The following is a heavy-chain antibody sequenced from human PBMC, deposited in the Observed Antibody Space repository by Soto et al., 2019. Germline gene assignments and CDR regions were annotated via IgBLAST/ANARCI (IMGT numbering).Heavy chain of an antibody. Sequence: EVQLVESGGDLVQPGGSLRLSCAASGFSLNTYSMSWVRQAPGKGLEWISYLDSSSRIIYYAPSVKGRFTISRDNAKNALELLMSSPTAEDTAVYYCAIDAILEPDPVGGNYAFDIWGKGTMVTVSS. CDR2: LDSSSRII. J-gene: IGHJ3*02. D-gene: IGHD2-2*02. V-gene: IGHV3-48*01. CDR1: GFSLNTYS. CDR3: AIDAILEPDPVGGNYAFDI.